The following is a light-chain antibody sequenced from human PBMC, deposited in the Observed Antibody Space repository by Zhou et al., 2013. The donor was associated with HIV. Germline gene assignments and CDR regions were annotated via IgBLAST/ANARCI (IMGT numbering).Light chain of an antibody. CDR3: LQYNSYPIT. Sequence: DIQMTQSPSTLSASVGDRVTITCRASQTISSWLAWYHQKPGKAPELLIYKASYLETGVPSRFSGSGSGTRFTLTISGLQPDDFATYYCLQYNSYPITFGQGTRLDIK. CDR2: KAS. V-gene: IGKV1-5*03. J-gene: IGKJ5*01. CDR1: QTISSW.